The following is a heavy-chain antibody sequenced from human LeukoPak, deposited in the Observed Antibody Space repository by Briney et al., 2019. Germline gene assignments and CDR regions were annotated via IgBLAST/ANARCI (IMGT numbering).Heavy chain of an antibody. Sequence: GASVKVSCKASGYTFTGYYMHWVRQAPGQGLEWMGWINPKSGGTRYAQELQGRVTMTRDTSVTTAYMQMSSLRSDDTAVYYCARGEWEVPTTSWGQGTLVTVSS. D-gene: IGHD1-26*01. J-gene: IGHJ5*02. CDR3: ARGEWEVPTTS. V-gene: IGHV1-2*02. CDR1: GYTFTGYY. CDR2: INPKSGGT.